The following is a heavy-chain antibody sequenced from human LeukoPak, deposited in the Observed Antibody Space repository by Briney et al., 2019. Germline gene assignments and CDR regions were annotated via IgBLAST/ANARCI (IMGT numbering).Heavy chain of an antibody. CDR1: GGSFSGYY. J-gene: IGHJ4*02. CDR2: INHSGST. V-gene: IGHV4-34*01. CDR3: ASTVVNY. Sequence: SETLSLTCAVYGGSFSGYYWSWIRQPPGKGLEWIGEINHSGSTNYNPSLKSRVTISVDTSKNQFSLKLSSVTAADTAVYYCASTVVNYWGQRTLVTVSS. D-gene: IGHD4-23*01.